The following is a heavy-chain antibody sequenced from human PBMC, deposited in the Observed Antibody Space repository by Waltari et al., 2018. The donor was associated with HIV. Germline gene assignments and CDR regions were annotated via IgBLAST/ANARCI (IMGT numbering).Heavy chain of an antibody. V-gene: IGHV1-69*01. CDR1: GGTFGHSA. J-gene: IGHJ4*02. D-gene: IGHD6-19*01. CDR3: VKDHFLSSGWYAPFDT. CDR2: IIPAFGTT. Sequence: QVQLVQSGAEMKKPGSSVKVSCTASGGTFGHSAISWVRQVPGRGPEWLGGIIPAFGTTNSAQRFQDRVSLTADESTGTAYMELKNLRSDDTAMYYCVKDHFLSSGWYAPFDTWGQGTLVTVSA.